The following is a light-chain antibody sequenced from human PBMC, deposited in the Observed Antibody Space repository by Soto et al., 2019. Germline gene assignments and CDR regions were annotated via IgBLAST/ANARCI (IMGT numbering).Light chain of an antibody. CDR2: DAS. J-gene: IGKJ5*01. CDR3: QQYGSSPPIT. Sequence: IVMTQTPATLSVSPGERATLSCRASRGISSNLAWYQQKPGQAPRLLIHDASSRATGISDRFTGSGSGTDFTLTITTLEPEDFAVYYCQQYGSSPPITFGQGTRLEIK. CDR1: RGISSN. V-gene: IGKV3-20*01.